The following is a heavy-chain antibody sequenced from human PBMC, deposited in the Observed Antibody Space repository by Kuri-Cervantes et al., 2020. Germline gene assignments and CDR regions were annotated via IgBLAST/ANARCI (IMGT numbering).Heavy chain of an antibody. CDR2: IYTSGST. V-gene: IGHV4-4*07. CDR3: ARHRWAARLHYGMDV. Sequence: GSLRLSCTVSGGSISSYYWSWIRQPAGKGLEWIGRIYTSGSTNYTPSLKSRVTMSVDTSKNQFSLKLSSVTAADTAVYYCARHRWAARLHYGMDVWGQGTTVTVSS. CDR1: GGSISSYY. J-gene: IGHJ6*02. D-gene: IGHD6-6*01.